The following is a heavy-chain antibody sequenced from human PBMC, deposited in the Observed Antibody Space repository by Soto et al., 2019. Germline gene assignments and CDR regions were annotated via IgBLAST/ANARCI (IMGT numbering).Heavy chain of an antibody. CDR2: IKQDGGEK. D-gene: IGHD3-10*01. J-gene: IGHJ4*02. V-gene: IGHV3-7*01. CDR1: GFTFSTYW. CDR3: ARETSAAWPYYLDY. Sequence: EVQLVESGGGLVQPGGSLRLSCAASGFTFSTYWMSWVRQAPGKGLEWVANIKQDGGEKYYLDSVKGRFTISRDNAKNSLYLQMNSLRAEDTAVYYWARETSAAWPYYLDYWGQGTLVTVSS.